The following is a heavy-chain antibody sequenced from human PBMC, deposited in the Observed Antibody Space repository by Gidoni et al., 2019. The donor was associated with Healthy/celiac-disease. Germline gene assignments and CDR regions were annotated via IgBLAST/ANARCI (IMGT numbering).Heavy chain of an antibody. CDR1: GFTFSSYG. D-gene: IGHD2-2*01. J-gene: IGHJ4*02. CDR3: ASSTYYFDY. V-gene: IGHV3-33*01. CDR2: IWYDGSNK. Sequence: QVQLVESGGGVVQPGRSLRLSCAASGFTFSSYGMHWVRQAPGKGLEWVVVIWYDGSNKYYADSVKGRFTISRDNSKNTLYLQMNSLRAEDTAVYYCASSTYYFDYWGQGTLVTVSS.